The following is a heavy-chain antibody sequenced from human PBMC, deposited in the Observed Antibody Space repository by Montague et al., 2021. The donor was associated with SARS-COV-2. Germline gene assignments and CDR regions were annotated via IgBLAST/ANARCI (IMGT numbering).Heavy chain of an antibody. V-gene: IGHV4-59*11. J-gene: IGHJ2*01. D-gene: IGHD3-10*01. CDR1: GGSISSHY. CDR2: IYHSGST. CDR3: AREFRTYGYGGQYWYFDL. Sequence: SETLSLTCTVSGGSISSHYWSWIRQPPGKGLEWIGEIYHSGSTNYNPSLKSRVTISIDKSKNQFSLKLSSVTAADTAVYYCAREFRTYGYGGQYWYFDLWGRGTLVTVSS.